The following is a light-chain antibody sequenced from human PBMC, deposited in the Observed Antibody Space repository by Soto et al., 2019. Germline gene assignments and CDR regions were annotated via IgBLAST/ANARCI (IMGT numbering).Light chain of an antibody. CDR2: GAS. Sequence: EIVLTQSPGTLSLSPGERATLSCRASQSVSSSYLAWYQQKPGQAPRLLIYGASSRATGIPDRFSGSGSGKELTLTISILEPEDLEVYYCQQYGSSPWTFGQGTKVEIK. CDR3: QQYGSSPWT. V-gene: IGKV3-20*01. J-gene: IGKJ1*01. CDR1: QSVSSSY.